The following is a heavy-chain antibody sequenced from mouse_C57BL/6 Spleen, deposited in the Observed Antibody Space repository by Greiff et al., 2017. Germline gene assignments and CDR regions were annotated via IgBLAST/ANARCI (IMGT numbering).Heavy chain of an antibody. CDR2: INPSNGGT. Sequence: QVQLQQSGTELVKPGASVKLSCKASGYTFTSYWMHWVKQRPGQGLEWIGNINPSNGGTNYNEKFKSKATLTVDKSSSTAYMQLSSLTSEDSAVYYCARPYYGSSDWYFDVWGTGTTVTVSS. D-gene: IGHD1-1*01. CDR1: GYTFTSYW. J-gene: IGHJ1*03. CDR3: ARPYYGSSDWYFDV. V-gene: IGHV1-53*01.